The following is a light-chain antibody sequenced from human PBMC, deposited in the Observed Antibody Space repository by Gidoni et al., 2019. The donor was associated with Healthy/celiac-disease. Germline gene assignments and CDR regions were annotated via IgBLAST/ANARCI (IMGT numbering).Light chain of an antibody. CDR3: CSYAGSSTTVV. CDR2: EGS. J-gene: IGLJ2*01. CDR1: SSAVGSYNL. Sequence: QSALTQPASVSGSPGQSITISCTGTSSAVGSYNLVSWSQHHPGKAPKLMIYEGSKRPSGVSNRFSGSKSGNTASLTISGLQAEDEADYYCCSYAGSSTTVVFGGGTKLTVL. V-gene: IGLV2-23*01.